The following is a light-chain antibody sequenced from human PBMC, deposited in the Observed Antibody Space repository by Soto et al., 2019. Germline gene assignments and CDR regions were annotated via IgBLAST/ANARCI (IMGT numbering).Light chain of an antibody. Sequence: EIVMTQSPVTLSVSPGERATLSCRASQSVRSNLAWYQQKPGQAPSLLIYGAFTRATGIPTRFSGTGSGTEFTLTISSLQSEDFALYHCQQYNDWPLTFRQGTKVEV. CDR3: QQYNDWPLT. CDR1: QSVRSN. J-gene: IGKJ1*01. V-gene: IGKV3-15*01. CDR2: GAF.